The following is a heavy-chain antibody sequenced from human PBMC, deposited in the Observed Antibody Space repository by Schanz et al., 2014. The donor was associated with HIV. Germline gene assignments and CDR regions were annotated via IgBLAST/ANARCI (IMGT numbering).Heavy chain of an antibody. V-gene: IGHV3-30*03. CDR3: ARQGLRFSFWLDY. D-gene: IGHD4-17*01. Sequence: QEQLVESGGGVVQPGRSLRLSCVASGFKFNSYGMHWVRQAPGKGLEWVAVTSYDGTKKHYADSVKGRFTISRDNSKNSLSLLIKSLRAEDAAVYGCARQGLRFSFWLDYWGQGTPVTVS. CDR1: GFKFNSYG. CDR2: TSYDGTKK. J-gene: IGHJ4*02.